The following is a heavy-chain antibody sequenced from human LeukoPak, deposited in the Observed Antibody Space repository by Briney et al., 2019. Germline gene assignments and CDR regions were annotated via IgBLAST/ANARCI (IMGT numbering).Heavy chain of an antibody. CDR1: GFTFSSYW. J-gene: IGHJ5*02. CDR3: ARGLFDYSSSSTSP. V-gene: IGHV3-74*01. Sequence: GGSLRLSCAASGFTFSSYWMHWVRQVPGKGLVWVSRINTDESVTTYADSVKGRFTISRDNAKNTLYLQMNSLRAEDTAMYYCARGLFDYSSSSTSPWGPGTLVTVSS. CDR2: INTDESVT. D-gene: IGHD6-6*01.